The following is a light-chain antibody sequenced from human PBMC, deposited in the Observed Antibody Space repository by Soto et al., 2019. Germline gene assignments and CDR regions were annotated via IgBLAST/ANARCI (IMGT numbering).Light chain of an antibody. CDR3: GSWDSILSAYV. Sequence: SVLTQPPSVSAAPGQKVTISCSGSSSNIGGNSVSWYQQLPGTAPKLLIYDDNKRPSGIPDRFSGSKSGTSATLGITGFQTGDEADYYCGSWDSILSAYVFGTGTKVTVL. J-gene: IGLJ1*01. CDR2: DDN. V-gene: IGLV1-51*01. CDR1: SSNIGGNS.